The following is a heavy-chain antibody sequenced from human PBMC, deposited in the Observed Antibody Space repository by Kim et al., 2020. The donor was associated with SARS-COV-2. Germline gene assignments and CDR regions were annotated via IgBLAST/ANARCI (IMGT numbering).Heavy chain of an antibody. CDR1: GGSISSGGYY. Sequence: SETLSLTCTVSGGSISSGGYYWSWIRQHPGKGLEWIGYIYYSGSTYYNPSLKSRVTISVDTSKNQFSLKLSSVTAADTAVYYCARDSFLDSSGSLIAFDIWGQGTMVTVSS. D-gene: IGHD3-22*01. J-gene: IGHJ3*02. V-gene: IGHV4-31*03. CDR2: IYYSGST. CDR3: ARDSFLDSSGSLIAFDI.